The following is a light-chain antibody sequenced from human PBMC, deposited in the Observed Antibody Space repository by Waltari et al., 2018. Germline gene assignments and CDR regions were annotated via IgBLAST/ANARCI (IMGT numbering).Light chain of an antibody. V-gene: IGLV2-23*02. J-gene: IGLJ1*01. CDR2: EIS. CDR1: TSNVDILHL. Sequence: QSALTQPASVSGSPGQSITISCTAVTSNVDILHLVPWYQHHPGRNPSLLIYEISQRPSGISNRFSGSKSGNTASLTISGLQPEDEADYFCCSFAGYGIYVFGSGTQVSVL. CDR3: CSFAGYGIYV.